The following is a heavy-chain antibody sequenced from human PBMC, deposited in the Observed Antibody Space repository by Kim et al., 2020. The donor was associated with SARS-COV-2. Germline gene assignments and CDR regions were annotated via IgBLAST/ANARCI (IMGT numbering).Heavy chain of an antibody. J-gene: IGHJ6*02. V-gene: IGHV3-30*01. CDR3: ARGPWSRRRGIIYSYYGMDV. Sequence: RLTISRDKSKNTLYLQMNSLRAEDTAVYYCARGPWSRRRGIIYSYYGMDVWGQGTTVTVSS. D-gene: IGHD3-10*01.